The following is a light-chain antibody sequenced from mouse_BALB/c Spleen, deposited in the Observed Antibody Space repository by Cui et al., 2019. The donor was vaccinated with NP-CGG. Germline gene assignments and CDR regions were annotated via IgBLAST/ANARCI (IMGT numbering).Light chain of an antibody. CDR3: ALWYSNHWV. J-gene: IGLJ1*01. CDR2: GTN. CDR1: TGSVTTKNY. V-gene: IGLV1*01. Sequence: QAVVPPESAIPTSPGETVTLTCRSSTGSVTTKNYANWVQEKPDHLFTGLIGGTNNRAPGVPARFSGSLIGDKAALTITGAQTEDEAIYFCALWYSNHWVFGGGTKLTVL.